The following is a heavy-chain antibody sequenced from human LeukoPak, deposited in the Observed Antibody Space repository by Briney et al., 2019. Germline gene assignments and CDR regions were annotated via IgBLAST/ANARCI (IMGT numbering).Heavy chain of an antibody. CDR3: ARDPSGSYWSYFDY. V-gene: IGHV3-7*01. D-gene: IGHD1-26*01. J-gene: IGHJ4*02. Sequence: GGSLRLSCAASGFTFSNYWKSWVRQAPGKGLEWVANIKQDGSEKYYVDSVKGRFTISRDNAKNSLYLQMNSLRAEDTAVYYCARDPSGSYWSYFDYWGQGTLVTVSS. CDR2: IKQDGSEK. CDR1: GFTFSNYW.